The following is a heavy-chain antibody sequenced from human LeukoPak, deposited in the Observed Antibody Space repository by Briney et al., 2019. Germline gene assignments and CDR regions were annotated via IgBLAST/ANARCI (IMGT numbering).Heavy chain of an antibody. D-gene: IGHD3-22*01. Sequence: PGRSLRLSCAASGFTLSSYGMHWVRQAPGKGLEWVAVIWYDGSNKYYADSVKGRFTISRDNSKNTLHLQMNSLRAEDTAVYYCAKEVGDSSGFDYWGQGTLVTVSS. CDR1: GFTLSSYG. CDR3: AKEVGDSSGFDY. CDR2: IWYDGSNK. V-gene: IGHV3-33*06. J-gene: IGHJ4*02.